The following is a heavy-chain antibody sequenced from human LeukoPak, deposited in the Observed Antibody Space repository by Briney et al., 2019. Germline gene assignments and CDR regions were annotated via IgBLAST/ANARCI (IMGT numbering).Heavy chain of an antibody. V-gene: IGHV1-46*01. CDR1: GYTFTSYY. CDR3: ARDPSIAARRYYYFDY. Sequence: ASVKVSCKASGYTFTSYYMHWVRQAPGQGLEWMGIINPSGGSTSYAQKFQGRVTMTRDMSTSTVYMELSSLRSEDTAVYYCARDPSIAARRYYYFDYWGQGTLVTVSS. J-gene: IGHJ4*02. D-gene: IGHD6-6*01. CDR2: INPSGGST.